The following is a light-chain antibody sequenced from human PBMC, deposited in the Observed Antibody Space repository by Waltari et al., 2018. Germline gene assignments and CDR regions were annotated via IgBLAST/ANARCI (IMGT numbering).Light chain of an antibody. Sequence: QSALTQPASVSGSPGQSFTISCPGTSDAVGGYNYVSCYQQHPGLAPKLIIYEVNNRPFAISSRFSCSKSGNTASLTISRLQADDESHYYCTSYRSSSTPVVFGGGTKLTVL. CDR3: TSYRSSSTPVV. J-gene: IGLJ2*01. CDR1: SDAVGGYNY. CDR2: EVN. V-gene: IGLV2-14*01.